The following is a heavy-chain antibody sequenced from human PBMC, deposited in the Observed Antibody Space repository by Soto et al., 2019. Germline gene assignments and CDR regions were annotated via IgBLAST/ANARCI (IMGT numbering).Heavy chain of an antibody. CDR1: GFTVSSNY. CDR2: IYSSGST. D-gene: IGHD3-3*01. CDR3: ARGITIFGVVIYSLYGMDV. Sequence: EVQLVETGGGLIQPGGSLRLSCAASGFTVSSNYMSWVRQAPGKGLEWVSVIYSSGSTYYADSVKGRFTISRDNSKNTLYLQMNSLRAEDTAVYYCARGITIFGVVIYSLYGMDVWGQGTTVTVSS. J-gene: IGHJ6*02. V-gene: IGHV3-53*02.